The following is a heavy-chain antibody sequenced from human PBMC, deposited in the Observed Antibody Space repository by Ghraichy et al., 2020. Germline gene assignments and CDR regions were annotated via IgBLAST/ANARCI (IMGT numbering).Heavy chain of an antibody. CDR2: ISGSGGST. J-gene: IGHJ6*02. D-gene: IGHD3-10*01. CDR3: AKGDGFGSSYGMDV. V-gene: IGHV3-23*01. Sequence: GGSLRLSCAASGFTFSSYAMSWVRQAPGKGLEWVSAISGSGGSTYYADSVKGRFTISRDNSKNTLYLQMNSLRAEDTAVYYCAKGDGFGSSYGMDVWGQGTTVTVSS. CDR1: GFTFSSYA.